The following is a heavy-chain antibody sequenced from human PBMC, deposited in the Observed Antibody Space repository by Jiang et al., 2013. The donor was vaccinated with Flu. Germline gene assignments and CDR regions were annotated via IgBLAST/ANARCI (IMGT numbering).Heavy chain of an antibody. D-gene: IGHD2-15*01. CDR3: ARGGGCSGGRCFLR. J-gene: IGHJ4*02. CDR2: TYYRSKWYN. Sequence: SQTLSLTCAISGDSVSSNSAAWNWIRQSPSRGLEWLGRTYYRSKWYNDYGVSVKSRITINPDTSKNQFSLQLNSVTPEDTAVYYCARGGGCSGGRCFLRWGQGTLVTVSS. V-gene: IGHV6-1*01. CDR1: GDSVSSNSAA.